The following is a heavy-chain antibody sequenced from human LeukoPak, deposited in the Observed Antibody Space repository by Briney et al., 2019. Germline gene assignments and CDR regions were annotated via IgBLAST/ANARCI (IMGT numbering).Heavy chain of an antibody. Sequence: SETLSLTCTVSGDSISTSNSYWGWIRQPPGKGLEWIGSIYYSGNTYYNASLKSRVTISVDTSKNQFSLKLTSVTAADTAVYYCARLWSTDCSGGSCPHQPNYWGQGTLVTVS. CDR1: GDSISTSNSY. CDR3: ARLWSTDCSGGSCPHQPNY. CDR2: IYYSGNT. D-gene: IGHD2-15*01. V-gene: IGHV4-39*01. J-gene: IGHJ4*02.